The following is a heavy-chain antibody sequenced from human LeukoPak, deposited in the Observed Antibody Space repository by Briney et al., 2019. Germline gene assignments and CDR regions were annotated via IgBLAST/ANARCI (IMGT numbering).Heavy chain of an antibody. V-gene: IGHV4-30-2*03. J-gene: IGHJ4*02. CDR1: GGSIRSGGFS. CDR2: IYDSGTT. CDR3: ARHFYDSSGYYYGSDY. D-gene: IGHD3-22*01. Sequence: SETLSLTCTVSGGSIRSGGFSWSWIRQSSGKGLEWIGYIYDSGTTNYNPSLKSRVTISVDTSKNQFSLKLSSVTAADTAVYYCARHFYDSSGYYYGSDYWGQGTLVTVSS.